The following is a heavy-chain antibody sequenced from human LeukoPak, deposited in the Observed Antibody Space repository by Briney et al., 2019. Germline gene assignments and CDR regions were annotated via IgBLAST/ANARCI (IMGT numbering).Heavy chain of an antibody. CDR1: GGSFSGYS. J-gene: IGHJ4*02. D-gene: IGHD6-13*01. CDR3: AGGGDIAAAQYGY. Sequence: SETLSLTCAVYGGSFSGYSWSWIRQPPGKGLEWIGEINHSGGTKYNPSLKSGVAISVDTSKTQFSLKLSSVTAAETAGDYCAGGGDIAAAQYGYWGQGTLVTVSS. V-gene: IGHV4-34*01. CDR2: INHSGGT.